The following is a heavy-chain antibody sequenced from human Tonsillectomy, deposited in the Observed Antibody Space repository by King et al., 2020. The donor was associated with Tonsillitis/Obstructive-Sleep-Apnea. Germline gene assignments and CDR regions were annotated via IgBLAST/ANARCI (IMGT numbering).Heavy chain of an antibody. CDR3: ARVYGDYAGDY. V-gene: IGHV4-61*01. J-gene: IGHJ4*02. CDR2: IYYSGSN. CDR1: GGSVSSGSYY. D-gene: IGHD4-17*01. Sequence: VQLQESGPGLVKPSETLSLTCTVSGGSVSSGSYYWSWIRQPPGKGLEWIGYIYYSGSNNYNPSLKSRVTISVDTSKNQFSLKLSSVTAADTAVYYCARVYGDYAGDYWGQGTLVTVSS.